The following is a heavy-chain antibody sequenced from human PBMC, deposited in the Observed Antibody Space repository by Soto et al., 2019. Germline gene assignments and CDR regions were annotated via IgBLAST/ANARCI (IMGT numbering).Heavy chain of an antibody. Sequence: SETLSLTCAVYGGSFSGYYWSWIRQPPGKGLEWIGEINHSGSTNYNPSLKSRVTISVDTSKNQFSLRLSSVTAADTAIYYCARRYCSDSYCSYFDYWGRGTLVTVSS. CDR2: INHSGST. CDR1: GGSFSGYY. V-gene: IGHV4-34*01. CDR3: ARRYCSDSYCSYFDY. J-gene: IGHJ4*02. D-gene: IGHD2-15*01.